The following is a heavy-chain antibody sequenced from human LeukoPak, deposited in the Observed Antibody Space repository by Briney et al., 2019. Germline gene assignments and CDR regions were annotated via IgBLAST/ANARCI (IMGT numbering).Heavy chain of an antibody. CDR3: ATDQRYAFDY. CDR2: IRTTAEGAKYA. CDR1: GFSFTDYP. D-gene: IGHD3-9*01. J-gene: IGHJ4*02. Sequence: AGGSLRLSCATPGFSFTDYPMNWVRQAPGKGLEWISNIRTTAEGAKYAYYADSVKGRVTISRDDGKNTLYLHMNSLRDDDTAVYYCATDQRYAFDYWGQGILVTVSS. V-gene: IGHV3-48*02.